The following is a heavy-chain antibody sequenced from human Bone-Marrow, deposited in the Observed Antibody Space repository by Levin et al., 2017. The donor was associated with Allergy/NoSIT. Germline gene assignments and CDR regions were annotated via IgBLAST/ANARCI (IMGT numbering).Heavy chain of an antibody. D-gene: IGHD2-15*01. V-gene: IGHV3-30*14. J-gene: IGHJ5*02. CDR2: VSYDGNNK. Sequence: SGGSLRLSCAASGFSFSRYPMHWVRQAPGKGLEWMTAVSYDGNNKYYAESVKGRFTISRDNSKTTLFLEMNSLRLEDTAVYFCARDCQPYSWPPVCFDLWGLGTLVIVSS. CDR1: GFSFSRYP. CDR3: ARDCQPYSWPPVCFDL.